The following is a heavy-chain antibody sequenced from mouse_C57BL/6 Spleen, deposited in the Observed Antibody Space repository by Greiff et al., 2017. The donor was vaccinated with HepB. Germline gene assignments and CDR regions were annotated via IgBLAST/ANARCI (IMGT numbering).Heavy chain of an antibody. Sequence: EVQVVESGGDLVKPGGSLKLSCAASGFTFSSYGMSWVRQTPDKRLEWVATISSGGSYTYYPDSVKGRFTISRDNAKNTLYLQMSSLKSEDTAMYYCARISGKAMDYWGQGTSVTVSS. V-gene: IGHV5-6*01. CDR3: ARISGKAMDY. CDR2: ISSGGSYT. D-gene: IGHD4-1*01. J-gene: IGHJ4*01. CDR1: GFTFSSYG.